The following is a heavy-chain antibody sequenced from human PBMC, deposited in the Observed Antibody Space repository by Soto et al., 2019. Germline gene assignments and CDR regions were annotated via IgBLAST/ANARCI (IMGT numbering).Heavy chain of an antibody. D-gene: IGHD2-21*01. CDR2: INPSSGAT. Sequence: ASVKVSCKASGYSFTDYYIHWVRQAPGQGLEWMGWINPSSGATKYAQNFQGRVTMTRVTSIRTAYMVLGSLRSGDTALYYCAKDPSIVVGTGGLDVWGQVTKVTVSS. J-gene: IGHJ6*02. V-gene: IGHV1-2*02. CDR1: GYSFTDYY. CDR3: AKDPSIVVGTGGLDV.